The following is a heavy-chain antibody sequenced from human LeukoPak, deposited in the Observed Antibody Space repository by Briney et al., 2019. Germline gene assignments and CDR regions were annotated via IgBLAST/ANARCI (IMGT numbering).Heavy chain of an antibody. CDR1: GYTFTSYY. V-gene: IGHV1-46*01. J-gene: IGHJ5*02. Sequence: GASVKVSFKASGYTFTSYYMHWVRQAPGQGLEWMGVINPSGGSTSYAQKFQGRVTMTRDMSTSTVYMELSSLRSEDTAVYFCAREYCSSTSCYSPWGQGTLVTVSS. CDR2: INPSGGST. CDR3: AREYCSSTSCYSP. D-gene: IGHD2-2*02.